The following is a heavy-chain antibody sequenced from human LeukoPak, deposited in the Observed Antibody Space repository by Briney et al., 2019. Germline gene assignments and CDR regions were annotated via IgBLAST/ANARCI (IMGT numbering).Heavy chain of an antibody. CDR3: AKDWTAVAGSPPQSDY. Sequence: PGGSLRLSCAASGFTSSSYAMNWVRQAPGKGLEWVSAISGSGGSTYYADSVKGRFTISRDNSKNTLYLQMNSLRAEDTAVYYCAKDWTAVAGSPPQSDYWGQGTLVTVSS. CDR2: ISGSGGST. CDR1: GFTSSSYA. J-gene: IGHJ4*02. V-gene: IGHV3-23*01. D-gene: IGHD6-19*01.